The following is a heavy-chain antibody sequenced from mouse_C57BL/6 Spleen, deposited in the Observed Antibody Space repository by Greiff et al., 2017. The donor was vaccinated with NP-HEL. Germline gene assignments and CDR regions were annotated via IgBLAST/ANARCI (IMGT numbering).Heavy chain of an antibody. CDR1: GYTFTSYC. V-gene: IGHV1-66*01. CDR2: IYPGSGNT. J-gene: IGHJ4*01. Sequence: QVQLQQPGPELVKPGASVKISCKASGYTFTSYCITWVKQRPGQGLEWIGWIYPGSGNTKYNEKFKGNATLTADTSSSTAYMQLSSLTSDDSAVYYCAGADYYGSSLYYYAMDYWGQGTSVTVSS. D-gene: IGHD1-1*01. CDR3: AGADYYGSSLYYYAMDY.